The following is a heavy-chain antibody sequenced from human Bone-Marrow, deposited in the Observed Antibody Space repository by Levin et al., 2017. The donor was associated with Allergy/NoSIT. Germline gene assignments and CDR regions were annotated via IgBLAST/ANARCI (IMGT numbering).Heavy chain of an antibody. D-gene: IGHD3-10*01. V-gene: IGHV4-31*03. CDR3: ARDLGFGPGSYYNRLRTFDF. CDR2: VYSTGYT. J-gene: IGHJ3*01. Sequence: SQTLSLTCTVSGVSISSGGYYWNWIRQHPGKDLEWIAYVYSTGYTYYNPSLKSRLSISLDTSKNHFSLNLTSVTAADTAVYYCARDLGFGPGSYYNRLRTFDFWGQGTVVTVSS. CDR1: GVSISSGGYY.